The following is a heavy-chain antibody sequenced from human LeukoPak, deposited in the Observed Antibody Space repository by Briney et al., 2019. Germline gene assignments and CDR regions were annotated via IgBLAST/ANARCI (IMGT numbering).Heavy chain of an antibody. D-gene: IGHD3-22*01. J-gene: IGHJ4*02. CDR3: ARGADYYDSSGYLYFDY. CDR2: IYTSGST. CDR1: GGSISSYY. Sequence: SSETLSLTCTVSGGSISSYYWSWIRQPAGKGLEWIGRIYTSGSTNYNPSLKSRVTMSVDTSKNQFSLKLSSVTAADTAVYYCARGADYYDSSGYLYFDYWGQGTLVTVSS. V-gene: IGHV4-4*07.